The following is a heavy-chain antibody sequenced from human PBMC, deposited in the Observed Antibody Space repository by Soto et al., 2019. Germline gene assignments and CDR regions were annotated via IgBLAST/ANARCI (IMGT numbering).Heavy chain of an antibody. CDR1: GGSISGYY. J-gene: IGHJ6*03. Sequence: QVQLQESGPGLVKPSETLSLTCTVSGGSISGYYWSWIRQAPGKGLEWIGYIYYSGTTNYDPSLKSRGTMSVDTSKNQFSPKLSSVTTADTAVYYCARLTGGTYLSFYYYIGVWGKGTTVTVSS. CDR3: ARLTGGTYLSFYYYIGV. D-gene: IGHD2-8*02. V-gene: IGHV4-59*01. CDR2: IYYSGTT.